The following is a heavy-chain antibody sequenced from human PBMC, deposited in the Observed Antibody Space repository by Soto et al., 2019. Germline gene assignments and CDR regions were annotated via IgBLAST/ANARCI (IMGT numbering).Heavy chain of an antibody. CDR2: INAGNGNT. D-gene: IGHD2-15*01. Sequence: QVQLVQSGAEVKKPGASVKVSCKASGYTFTSYAMHWVRQAPGQRLEWMGWINAGNGNTKYSQKFQGRVTITRDTSARTAYMELSSLRSEDTAVYYCARDGVVVVAATPYNWFDPWGQGTLVTVSS. J-gene: IGHJ5*02. V-gene: IGHV1-3*01. CDR3: ARDGVVVVAATPYNWFDP. CDR1: GYTFTSYA.